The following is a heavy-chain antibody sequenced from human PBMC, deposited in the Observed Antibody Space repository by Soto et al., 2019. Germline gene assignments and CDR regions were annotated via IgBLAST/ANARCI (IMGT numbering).Heavy chain of an antibody. D-gene: IGHD1-26*01. J-gene: IGHJ2*01. Sequence: QLQLQESGSGLVKPSQTLSLTCAVSGGSISSGGYSWSWIRQTPGKGLEWIGYIFPSGSTYYNPYLKSRVTISIDNSKNQFSLRLTSVTAADTSVYYCAREGGSGSPDCYFDLWGRGTLVTVSS. CDR3: AREGGSGSPDCYFDL. V-gene: IGHV4-30-2*01. CDR1: GGSISSGGYS. CDR2: IFPSGST.